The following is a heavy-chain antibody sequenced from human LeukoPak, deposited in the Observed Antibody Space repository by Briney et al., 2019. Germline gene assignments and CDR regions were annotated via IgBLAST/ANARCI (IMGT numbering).Heavy chain of an antibody. CDR3: ARSRGAGPGAYFDY. D-gene: IGHD6-19*01. CDR1: GFSFADEY. J-gene: IGHJ4*02. CDR2: ISNTGSYT. V-gene: IGHV3-11*03. Sequence: GGSLRLSCAVSGFSFADEYMSWIRQAPGQGLECVSYISNTGSYTNYADSVEGRFTISRDNTENSLYLQMNSLRAEDTAVYYCARSRGAGPGAYFDYWGQGTLVTVTS.